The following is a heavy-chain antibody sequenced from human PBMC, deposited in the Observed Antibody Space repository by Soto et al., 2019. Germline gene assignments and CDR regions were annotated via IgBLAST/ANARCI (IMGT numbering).Heavy chain of an antibody. V-gene: IGHV3-30-3*01. CDR3: ARAWLRRQGLDY. J-gene: IGHJ4*02. CDR1: GFTFSSYA. Sequence: LRLSCAASGFTFSSYAMHWVRQAPGKGLEWVAVISYDGSNKYYADSVKGRFTISRDNSKNTLYLQMNSLRAEDTAVYYCARAWLRRQGLDYWGQGTLVTVSS. D-gene: IGHD5-12*01. CDR2: ISYDGSNK.